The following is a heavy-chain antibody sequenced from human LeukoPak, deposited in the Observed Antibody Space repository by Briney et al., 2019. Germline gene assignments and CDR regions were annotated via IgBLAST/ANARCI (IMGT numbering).Heavy chain of an antibody. Sequence: SETLSLTCTVSGGSISSGSYYWSWIRQPAGKGLEWIGRIYTSGSTNYNPSLKSRVTISVDTSKNQFSLKLSSVTAADTAVYYCARRITIFGVVIYHPWGQGTLVTVSS. J-gene: IGHJ5*02. D-gene: IGHD3-3*01. V-gene: IGHV4-61*02. CDR2: IYTSGST. CDR1: GGSISSGSYY. CDR3: ARRITIFGVVIYHP.